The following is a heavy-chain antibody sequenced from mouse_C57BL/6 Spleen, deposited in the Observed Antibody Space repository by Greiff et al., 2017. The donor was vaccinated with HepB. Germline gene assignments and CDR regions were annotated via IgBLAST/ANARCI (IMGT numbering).Heavy chain of an antibody. V-gene: IGHV5-12*01. J-gene: IGHJ1*03. CDR3: ARLGGLRAYWYFGV. Sequence: EVQLVESGGGLVQPGGSLKLSCAASGFTFSDYYMYWVRQTPEKRLEWVAYISNGGGSTYYPDNVKGRFTISRDNAKNNLYLQMSRLKSEDTAMYYCARLGGLRAYWYFGVWGTGTTVTVSS. CDR2: ISNGGGST. CDR1: GFTFSDYY. D-gene: IGHD2-4*01.